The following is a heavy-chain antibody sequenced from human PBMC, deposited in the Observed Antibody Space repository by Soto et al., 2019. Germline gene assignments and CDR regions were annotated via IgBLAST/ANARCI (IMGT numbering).Heavy chain of an antibody. Sequence: SETMSLTCTVSGGSINTLYWSWVRQPPGKGLEWIGYISYIGSTNYNPSLKSRVTISVDTSKNQFSLKLSSVTAADTAVYYCASTQKSDLSPDSVSFDYWGQGTLVTVSS. CDR3: ASTQKSDLSPDSVSFDY. CDR2: ISYIGST. J-gene: IGHJ4*02. CDR1: GGSINTLY. V-gene: IGHV4-59*01. D-gene: IGHD2-15*01.